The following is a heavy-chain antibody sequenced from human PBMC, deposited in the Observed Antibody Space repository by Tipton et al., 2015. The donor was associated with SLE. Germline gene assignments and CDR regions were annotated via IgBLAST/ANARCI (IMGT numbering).Heavy chain of an antibody. D-gene: IGHD2-2*01. Sequence: TLSLTCTVSGGSIDTYHWSWVRQPPGKGLEWIGYIYYSGSTNYNPSLKSRVTISVDTSKNQFSLKLSSVTAADTAVYYCARVPAVYYYYMDVWGKGTTVTVSS. CDR3: ARVPAVYYYYMDV. CDR2: IYYSGST. J-gene: IGHJ6*03. V-gene: IGHV4-59*01. CDR1: GGSIDTYH.